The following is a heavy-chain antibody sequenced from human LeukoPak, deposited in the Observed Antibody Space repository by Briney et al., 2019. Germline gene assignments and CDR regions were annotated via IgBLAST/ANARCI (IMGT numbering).Heavy chain of an antibody. CDR2: ISSSSSYI. J-gene: IGHJ4*02. Sequence: GGSLRLSCAASGFTFSSYSMNWVRQAPGKGLEWVSSISSSSSYIYYADSVKGRITISRDNAKNSLYLQMNSLRAEDTAVYYCAREVRYGGCFDYWGQGTLVTVSS. V-gene: IGHV3-21*01. CDR1: GFTFSSYS. CDR3: AREVRYGGCFDY. D-gene: IGHD4-23*01.